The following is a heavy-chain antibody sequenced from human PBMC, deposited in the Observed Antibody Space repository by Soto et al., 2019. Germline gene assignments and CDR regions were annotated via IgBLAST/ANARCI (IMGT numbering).Heavy chain of an antibody. V-gene: IGHV1-18*04. Sequence: ASVKVSCKASGYTFTRSGISWVRQAPGQGLEWMGWGSAYNGTTNYAQKLPGRVTMTTDTSTSTAYMELRSLRSDDTAVYYCAREGEVSDFWSGDAPRDSNWFDPWGQGTLVTVSS. J-gene: IGHJ5*02. CDR2: GSAYNGTT. CDR1: GYTFTRSG. CDR3: AREGEVSDFWSGDAPRDSNWFDP. D-gene: IGHD3-3*01.